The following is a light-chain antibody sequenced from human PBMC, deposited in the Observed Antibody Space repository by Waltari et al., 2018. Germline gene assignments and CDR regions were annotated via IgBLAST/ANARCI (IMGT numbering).Light chain of an antibody. J-gene: IGKJ1*01. CDR1: QSVITN. Sequence: EIVMTQSPATLSVSPGERATLSCKASQSVITNLAWYQQKPGQPPRRLIDGASARATGIPDGFSGSGFGTEFTLAISSLQSEDSAIYYCQQYHNWPRVFGQGTKVEIK. CDR3: QQYHNWPRV. V-gene: IGKV3-15*01. CDR2: GAS.